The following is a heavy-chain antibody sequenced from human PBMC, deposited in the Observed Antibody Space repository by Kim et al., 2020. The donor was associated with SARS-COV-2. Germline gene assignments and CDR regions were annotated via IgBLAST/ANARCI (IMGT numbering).Heavy chain of an antibody. CDR1: GYTLTELS. J-gene: IGHJ6*02. CDR3: ATGKGLRPEYYYYYGMDV. Sequence: ASVKVSCKVSGYTLTELSMHWVRQAPGKGLEWMGGFDPEDGETIYAQKFQGRVTMTEDTSTDTAYMELSSLRSEDTAVYYCATGKGLRPEYYYYYGMDVWGQGTTVTVSS. CDR2: FDPEDGET. D-gene: IGHD5-12*01. V-gene: IGHV1-24*01.